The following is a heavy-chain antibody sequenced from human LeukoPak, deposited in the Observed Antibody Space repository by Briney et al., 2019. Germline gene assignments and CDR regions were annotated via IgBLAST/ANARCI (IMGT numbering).Heavy chain of an antibody. CDR1: GGSFRGYY. J-gene: IGHJ3*02. V-gene: IGHV4-34*01. CDR3: ARAGRFLEWLSHYYDSTGDAFDI. CDR2: INHSGST. Sequence: PSETLSLTCAVYGGSFRGYYWSWIRQPPGKGLEWIGEINHSGSTNYNPSLKSRVTISVDTSKNQFSPKLSSVTAADTTVYYCARAGRFLEWLSHYYDSTGDAFDIWGQGTMVTVSS. D-gene: IGHD3-3*01.